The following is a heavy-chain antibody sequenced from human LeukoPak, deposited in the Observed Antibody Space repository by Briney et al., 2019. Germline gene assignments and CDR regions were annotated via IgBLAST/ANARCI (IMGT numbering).Heavy chain of an antibody. CDR1: GFTFSDYY. CDR3: ARDFWSGYNYFDY. D-gene: IGHD3-3*01. Sequence: GGSLRLSCAASGFTFSDYYMSWIRQAPGKGLEWVSDISSSGSTIYYADSVKGRFTISRDNAKNSLYLQMNSLRAEDTAVYYCARDFWSGYNYFDYWGQGTLVTVSS. J-gene: IGHJ4*02. CDR2: ISSSGSTI. V-gene: IGHV3-11*01.